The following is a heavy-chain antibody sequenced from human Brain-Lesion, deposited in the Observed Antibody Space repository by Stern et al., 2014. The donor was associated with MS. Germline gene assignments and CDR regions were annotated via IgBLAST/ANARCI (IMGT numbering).Heavy chain of an antibody. CDR2: IWYDGSNK. Sequence: VQLEESGGGVVQPGRSLRLSCAASGFTFSTYGMHWVRQAPGKGLEWVAVIWYDGSNKYYADSVKGRFTISRDNSKNTLYLQMNSLRDEDTAVYYCARDRGYYGDHRDYWGQGTLVTASS. J-gene: IGHJ4*02. V-gene: IGHV3-33*01. CDR1: GFTFSTYG. D-gene: IGHD4-17*01. CDR3: ARDRGYYGDHRDY.